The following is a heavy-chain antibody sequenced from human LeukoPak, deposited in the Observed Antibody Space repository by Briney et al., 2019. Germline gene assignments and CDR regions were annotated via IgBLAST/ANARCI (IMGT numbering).Heavy chain of an antibody. CDR2: IYDTGST. Sequence: SETLSLTCTVSGGSISSGGYYWSWIRQPPGKGLEWIGSIYDTGSTFYNPSLKSRVIISVDTSKNQFSLKLSSVTAADTAVYYCQSRFLEWLLDYWGQGTLVTVSS. V-gene: IGHV4-39*01. J-gene: IGHJ4*02. CDR3: QSRFLEWLLDY. D-gene: IGHD3-3*01. CDR1: GGSISSGGYY.